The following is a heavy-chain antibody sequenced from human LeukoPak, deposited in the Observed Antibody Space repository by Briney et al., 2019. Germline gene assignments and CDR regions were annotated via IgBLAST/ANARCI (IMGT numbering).Heavy chain of an antibody. J-gene: IGHJ4*02. V-gene: IGHV3-7*03. CDR1: GFTFSSYW. CDR2: IKQDGSEK. CDR3: ARVLLWFGPYFDY. D-gene: IGHD3-10*01. Sequence: GGSLRLSCAASGFTFSSYWMSWVRQAPGKGLEWVANIKQDGSEKYYVDSVKGRFTISRDNAKNSLYLQMYSLRAEDTAVYYCARVLLWFGPYFDYWGQGTLVTVSS.